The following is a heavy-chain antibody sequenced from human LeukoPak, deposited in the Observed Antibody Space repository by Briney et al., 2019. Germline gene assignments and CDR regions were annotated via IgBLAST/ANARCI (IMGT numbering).Heavy chain of an antibody. Sequence: ASVKVSCKASGGTFSSYAISWVRQAPGQGLEWMGGIIPILGIANYAQKFQGRVTITADKSTSTAYMELSSLRSEDTAVYYCARGIAVAGTADDAFDIWGQGTMVTVSS. J-gene: IGHJ3*02. V-gene: IGHV1-69*04. D-gene: IGHD6-19*01. CDR2: IIPILGIA. CDR1: GGTFSSYA. CDR3: ARGIAVAGTADDAFDI.